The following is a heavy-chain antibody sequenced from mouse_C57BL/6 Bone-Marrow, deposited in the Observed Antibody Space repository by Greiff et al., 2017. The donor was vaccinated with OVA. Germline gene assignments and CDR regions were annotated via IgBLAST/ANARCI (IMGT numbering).Heavy chain of an antibody. J-gene: IGHJ2*01. CDR1: GYTFTDYE. V-gene: IGHV1-15*01. D-gene: IGHD1-1*02. Sequence: VQLQQSGAELVRPGASVTLSCKASGYTFTDYEMHWVKQTPVHGLEWIGAIDPETGGTAYNQKFKGKAILTADKSSSTAYMELRSLTSEDSAVYYCTRRVGEEYYFDYWGQGTTLTVSS. CDR3: TRRVGEEYYFDY. CDR2: IDPETGGT.